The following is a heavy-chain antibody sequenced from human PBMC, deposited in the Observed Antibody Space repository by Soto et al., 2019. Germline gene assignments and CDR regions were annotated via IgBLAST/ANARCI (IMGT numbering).Heavy chain of an antibody. CDR2: FYYTGST. V-gene: IGHV4-61*01. CDR3: ARAFAIDSYTYYFDY. J-gene: IGHJ4*02. Sequence: SETLSLTCTVSGGSVSSGNYFWSWIRQLPGKGLEWIGYFYYTGSTNYNPSLKSRVTISIDASKNQFSLRLSSVTAADTAVYYCARAFAIDSYTYYFDYWGQGPLVIVS. CDR1: GGSVSSGNYF. D-gene: IGHD1-1*01.